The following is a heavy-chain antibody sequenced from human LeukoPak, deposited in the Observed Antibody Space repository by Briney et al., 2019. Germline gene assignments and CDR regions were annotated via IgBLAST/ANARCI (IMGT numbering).Heavy chain of an antibody. J-gene: IGHJ4*02. CDR2: IGISTSTL. D-gene: IGHD3-16*01. CDR3: ARTGGGWTNLDY. Sequence: PGGSLRLSCAASGFTFSAYSMNWVRQAPGKGLEWISYIGISTSTLFYADSVKGRFTISRDNVKNSLYLQVNSLRAEDTAVYYCARTGGGWTNLDYWGQGILVTVSS. CDR1: GFTFSAYS. V-gene: IGHV3-48*01.